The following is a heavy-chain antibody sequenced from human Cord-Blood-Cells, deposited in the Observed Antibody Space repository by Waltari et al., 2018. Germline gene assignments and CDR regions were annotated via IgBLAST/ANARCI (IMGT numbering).Heavy chain of an antibody. J-gene: IGHJ4*02. CDR1: GGSISSYY. CDR3: ARSYYYGSGSYYKLYYFDY. V-gene: IGHV4-59*01. CDR2: IYYSGST. D-gene: IGHD3-10*01. Sequence: QVQLQESGPGLVKPSETLSLTCTVSGGSISSYYWSWIRQPPGKGLGWIGYIYYSGSTNYNPSLKSRVTISVDTSKNQFSLKLSSVTAADTAVYYCARSYYYGSGSYYKLYYFDYWGQGTLVTVSS.